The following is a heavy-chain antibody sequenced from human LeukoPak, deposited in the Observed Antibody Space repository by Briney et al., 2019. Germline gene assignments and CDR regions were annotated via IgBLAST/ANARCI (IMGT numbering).Heavy chain of an antibody. J-gene: IGHJ4*02. V-gene: IGHV3-66*01. Sequence: GGSLRLSCAASGFTVSSTYMSWVRQAPGKGLEWVSLIYTGGNTYYADSVKGRFTLSRDNTKNTVYLQKNSLRVEDTAMYYCATISDLLFYFDSWGQGTLVTVSS. CDR3: ATISDLLFYFDS. CDR1: GFTVSSTY. CDR2: IYTGGNT.